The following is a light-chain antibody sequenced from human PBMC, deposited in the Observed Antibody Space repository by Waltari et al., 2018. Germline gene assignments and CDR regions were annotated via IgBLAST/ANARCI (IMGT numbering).Light chain of an antibody. CDR2: VNSDGSH. V-gene: IGLV4-69*01. CDR1: SGHSSNI. Sequence: QLVLTQSPSASASLGASVKLTCTLSSGHSSNIVAWLQQQPGKGPRFLMKVNSDGSHTKGDEIPDRFSVSSSGAERYLTISNVQSEDEAEYFCETGGHGTWVFGGGTKLNVL. CDR3: ETGGHGTWV. J-gene: IGLJ3*02.